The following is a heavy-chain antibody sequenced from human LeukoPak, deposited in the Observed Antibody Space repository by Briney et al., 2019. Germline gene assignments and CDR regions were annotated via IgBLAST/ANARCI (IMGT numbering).Heavy chain of an antibody. J-gene: IGHJ4*02. D-gene: IGHD3-3*01. CDR2: VSGYNLKT. CDR1: GYTFTACY. Sequence: VASVKVFCKASGYTFTACYISWVRQPPGQGLEGMGWVSGYNLKTNFAQKLQGRVTMTTDTSTSTAYMELRSLRSEDTAVYYCATGGRSGVAFDFWGQGTLVTVSS. CDR3: ATGGRSGVAFDF. V-gene: IGHV1-18*01.